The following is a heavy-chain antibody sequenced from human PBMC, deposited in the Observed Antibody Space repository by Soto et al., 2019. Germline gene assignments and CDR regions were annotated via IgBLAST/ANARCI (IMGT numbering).Heavy chain of an antibody. CDR3: ASDYGSGSYADY. CDR1: GGTFSSYT. D-gene: IGHD3-10*01. V-gene: IGHV1-69*02. CDR2: IIPILGIA. Sequence: QVQLVQSGAEVKKPGSSVKVSCKASGGTFSSYTISWVRQAPGQGLEWMGRIIPILGIANYAQKFQGRVTITADQSTRTANMDVSSLRSEDTAVYYCASDYGSGSYADYWGQGTPVTVSS. J-gene: IGHJ4*02.